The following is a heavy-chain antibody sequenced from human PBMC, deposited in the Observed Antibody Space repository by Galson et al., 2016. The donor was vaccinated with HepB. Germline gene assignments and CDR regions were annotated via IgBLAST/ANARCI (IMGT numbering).Heavy chain of an antibody. V-gene: IGHV3-30-3*01. D-gene: IGHD5-12*01. CDR1: GFISSHHA. J-gene: IGHJ4*02. CDR3: ARDLTYSGYVGYFDQ. Sequence: SLRLSCAASGFISSHHALHWVRQAPGKGLQWVAVISFDGSNTYYADSVRGRFTISRDNSKNTVYLQMNRVRPEDTGLYYCARDLTYSGYVGYFDQWGQGAWSPSPQ. CDR2: ISFDGSNT.